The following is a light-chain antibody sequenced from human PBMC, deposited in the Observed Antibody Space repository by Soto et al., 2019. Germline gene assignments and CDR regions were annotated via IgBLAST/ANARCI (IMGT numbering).Light chain of an antibody. CDR1: QSVSSN. Sequence: EIVMTQSPATLSVSPGERATLSCRASQSVSSNLAWYQQKPGQAPRLLIYGASSRAAGIPDRFSGSGSGTDFTLTISGLEPEDFAVYYCQQYGYSPITFGQGTRLEIK. CDR2: GAS. V-gene: IGKV3-20*01. CDR3: QQYGYSPIT. J-gene: IGKJ5*01.